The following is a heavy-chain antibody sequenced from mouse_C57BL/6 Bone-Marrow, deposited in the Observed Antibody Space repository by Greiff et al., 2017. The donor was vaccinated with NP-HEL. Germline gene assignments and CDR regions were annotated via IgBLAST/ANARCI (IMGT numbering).Heavy chain of an antibody. CDR3: SRGGYTAY. CDR2: IYPKSGNT. CDR1: GYTFTGYG. V-gene: IGHV1-81*01. J-gene: IGHJ3*01. D-gene: IGHD2-2*01. Sequence: QVQLQQSGAELARPGASVKLSCKASGYTFTGYGISWVKQRTGQGLEWIGEIYPKSGNTYYNEKFKGKATLTADKSSSTAYMELRSLTSEDSAVYFCSRGGYTAYGGQGTLVTVSA.